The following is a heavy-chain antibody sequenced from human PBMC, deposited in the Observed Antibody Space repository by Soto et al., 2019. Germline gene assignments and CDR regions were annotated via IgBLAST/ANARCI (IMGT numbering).Heavy chain of an antibody. CDR2: INHSGST. CDR1: GGSFSGYY. CDR3: AIPTSGYSYGIDH. Sequence: QVQLQQWGAGLLKPSETLSLTCAVYGGSFSGYYWSWIRQPPGKGLEWIGEINHSGSTNYNPSLNSRVTISVDTSKNQFALKLSSVTAADTAVYYCAIPTSGYSYGIDHWGQGNQGNGSS. V-gene: IGHV4-34*01. J-gene: IGHJ4*02. D-gene: IGHD5-18*01.